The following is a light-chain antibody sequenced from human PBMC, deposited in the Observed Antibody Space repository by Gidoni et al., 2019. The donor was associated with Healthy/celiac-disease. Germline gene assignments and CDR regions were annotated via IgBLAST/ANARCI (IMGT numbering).Light chain of an antibody. V-gene: IGKV2-28*01. CDR3: MQALQTPFT. Sequence: DIVMTQSPLSQPVTPGEPASISCRSSQSLLHGNGYNYLDWYLQKPGQSPQLLIYLGSNRASGVPDRFSGSGSGTDFTLKISRVEAEDVGTYYCMQALQTPFTFGGGTKVEI. CDR1: QSLLHGNGYNY. CDR2: LGS. J-gene: IGKJ4*01.